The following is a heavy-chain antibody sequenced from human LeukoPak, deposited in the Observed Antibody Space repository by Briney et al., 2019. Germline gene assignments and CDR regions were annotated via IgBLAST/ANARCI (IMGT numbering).Heavy chain of an antibody. J-gene: IGHJ5*02. CDR2: IIPIFGTA. D-gene: IGHD3-3*01. CDR1: GGTFSSYA. Sequence: SVKASCKASGGTFSSYAISWVRQAPGQGLEWMGRIIPIFGTANYAQKFQGRVTITTDESTSTAYMELSSLRSEDTAVYYCAREGPYYDFWSGYHNWFDPWGQGTLVTVSS. V-gene: IGHV1-69*05. CDR3: AREGPYYDFWSGYHNWFDP.